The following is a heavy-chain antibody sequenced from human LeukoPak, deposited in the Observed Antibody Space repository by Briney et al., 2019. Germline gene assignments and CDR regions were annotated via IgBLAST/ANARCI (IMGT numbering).Heavy chain of an antibody. J-gene: IGHJ4*02. CDR1: GFTLSNYA. CDR3: ATQNFDY. CDR2: ISDNGGST. Sequence: GSLRLSCAASGFTLSNYAMSWVRQAPGQGLEWVSTISDNGGSTYYADSVKGRFTLSRDNSKSTLSLQMNSLRDDDTALYYCATQNFDYWGPGTLVTVSS. V-gene: IGHV3-23*01.